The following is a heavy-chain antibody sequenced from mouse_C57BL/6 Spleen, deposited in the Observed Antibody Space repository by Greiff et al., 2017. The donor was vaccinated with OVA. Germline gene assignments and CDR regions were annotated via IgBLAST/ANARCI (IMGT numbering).Heavy chain of an antibody. J-gene: IGHJ4*01. CDR2: IYPGDGDT. CDR1: GYAFSSSW. Sequence: QVQLQQSGPELVKPGASVKISCKASGYAFSSSWMNWVKQRPGKGLEWIGRIYPGDGDTNYNGKFKGKATLTADKSSSTAYMQLSSLTSEDSAVYFCARWGITTVVPPGYAMDYWGQGTSVTVSS. D-gene: IGHD1-1*01. CDR3: ARWGITTVVPPGYAMDY. V-gene: IGHV1-82*01.